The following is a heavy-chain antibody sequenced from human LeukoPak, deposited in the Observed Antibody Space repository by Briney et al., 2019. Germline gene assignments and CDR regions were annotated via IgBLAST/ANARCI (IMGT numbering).Heavy chain of an antibody. V-gene: IGHV3-23*01. J-gene: IGHJ4*02. D-gene: IGHD3-3*01. Sequence: GGSLRLSCAASGFTFSSYAMSWVHQAPGKGLEWVSAISGSGGSTYYADSVKGRFTISRDNSKNTLYLQMNSLRAEDTAVYYCAKVGFHDFWSGYYFDYWGQGTLVTVSS. CDR2: ISGSGGST. CDR1: GFTFSSYA. CDR3: AKVGFHDFWSGYYFDY.